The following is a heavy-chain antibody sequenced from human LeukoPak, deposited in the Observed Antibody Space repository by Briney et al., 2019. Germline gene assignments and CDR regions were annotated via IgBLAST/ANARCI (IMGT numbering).Heavy chain of an antibody. CDR2: IYYSGST. CDR3: ARYGGENWFDP. CDR1: GGSISSSSYY. V-gene: IGHV4-39*01. J-gene: IGHJ5*02. D-gene: IGHD3-16*01. Sequence: SETLSLTCTVSGGSISSSSYYWGWIRQPPGKGLEWIGSIYYSGSTYYNPSLKSRVTISVDTSKNQFSLKLSSVTAADTAVHYCARYGGENWFDPWGQGTLVTVSS.